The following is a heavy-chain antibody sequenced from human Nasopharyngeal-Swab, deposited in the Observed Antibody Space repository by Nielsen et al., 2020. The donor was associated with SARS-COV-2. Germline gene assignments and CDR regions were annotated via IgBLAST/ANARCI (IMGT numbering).Heavy chain of an antibody. D-gene: IGHD3-10*01. V-gene: IGHV5-10-1*01. CDR2: VAPSDPYT. CDR1: GYSFSNYW. CDR3: ARQYQNYFGSGDYHGAFDI. Sequence: LSPSCEGSGYSFSNYWLSSARQLRGKRLEWGGKVAPSDPYTDYSPPLRGHVTISVDRSISTDYLQWSSLKASDTAMYYCARQYQNYFGSGDYHGAFDIWGQGTMVTVSS. J-gene: IGHJ3*02.